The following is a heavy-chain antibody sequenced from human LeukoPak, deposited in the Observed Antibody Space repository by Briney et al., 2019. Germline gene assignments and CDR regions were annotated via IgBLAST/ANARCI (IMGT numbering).Heavy chain of an antibody. D-gene: IGHD3-10*01. J-gene: IGHJ6*03. V-gene: IGHV3-23*01. CDR2: ISGSGGST. CDR3: AKGGTTYYYGSGSMVGYYYMDV. Sequence: AGGSLRLSCAASGFTFSDYGMTWVRQAPGKGLEWVSAISGSGGSTYYADSVKGRFTISRDNSKNTLYLQMNSLRAEDTAVYYCAKGGTTYYYGSGSMVGYYYMDVWGKGTTVTISS. CDR1: GFTFSDYG.